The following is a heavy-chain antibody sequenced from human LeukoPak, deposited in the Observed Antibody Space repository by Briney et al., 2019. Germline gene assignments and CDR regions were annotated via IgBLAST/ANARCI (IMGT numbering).Heavy chain of an antibody. Sequence: PGGSLRLSCAASGFTFRSYWMSWVRQAPGKGLEWVANIKEDGSEKYYVDSVKGRFTISRDNAKNSLYLQMNSLRAEDTAVYYCARDEYTSTWYWYFDLWGRGTLVTVSS. J-gene: IGHJ2*01. CDR3: ARDEYTSTWYWYFDL. V-gene: IGHV3-7*05. D-gene: IGHD6-13*01. CDR1: GFTFRSYW. CDR2: IKEDGSEK.